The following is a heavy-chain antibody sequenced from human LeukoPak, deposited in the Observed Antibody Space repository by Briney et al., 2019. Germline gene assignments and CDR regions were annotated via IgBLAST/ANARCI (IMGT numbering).Heavy chain of an antibody. V-gene: IGHV3-7*01. J-gene: IGHJ6*02. CDR2: IRHDGSEK. D-gene: IGHD3-10*01. CDR1: GFTLSTYW. Sequence: GGSLRLSCATSGFTLSTYWVSWVRQAPGKGPEWVANIRHDGSEKNYVDSVKGRFTISRDNAKNSLYLQMNSLRAEDTAVYYWAGYLLWFGGGGVDVWGQGTTVTVSS. CDR3: AGYLLWFGGGGVDV.